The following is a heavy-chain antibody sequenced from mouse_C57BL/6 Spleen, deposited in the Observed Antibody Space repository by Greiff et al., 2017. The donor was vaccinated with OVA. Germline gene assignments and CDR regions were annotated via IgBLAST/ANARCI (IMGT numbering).Heavy chain of an antibody. CDR1: GFNIKDDY. CDR3: TTSRYSNYDYFDY. CDR2: IDPANGDT. V-gene: IGHV14-4*01. Sequence: VQLQQSGAELVRPGASVKLSCTASGFNIKDDYMHWVKQRPEQGLEWIGWIDPANGDTEYASKFQGKATITADTSSNTAYLQLSSLTSEDTAVYYCTTSRYSNYDYFDYWGQGTTLTVSS. D-gene: IGHD2-5*01. J-gene: IGHJ2*01.